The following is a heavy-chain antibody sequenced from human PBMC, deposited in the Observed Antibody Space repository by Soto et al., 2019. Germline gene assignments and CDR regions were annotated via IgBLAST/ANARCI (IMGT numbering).Heavy chain of an antibody. CDR1: GGTFSRFS. J-gene: IGHJ3*02. V-gene: IGHV1-69*12. CDR2: IMPMFGTE. Sequence: QVQLVQSGAEVKKPGSSVKVSCKASGGTFSRFSFDWVRQAPGQGLEWMGGIMPMFGTEKYEQKFQDKVTLTAAESTGTAYMELSRLTSEDTAVYDCAIASRYRVDAFDIWGQGTLVTVSS. D-gene: IGHD5-18*01. CDR3: AIASRYRVDAFDI.